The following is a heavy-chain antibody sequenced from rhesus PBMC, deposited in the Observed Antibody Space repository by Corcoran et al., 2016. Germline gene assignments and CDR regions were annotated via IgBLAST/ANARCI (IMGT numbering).Heavy chain of an antibody. D-gene: IGHD6-25*01. CDR3: ASGAAAGRRFDY. CDR1: GGSISSSY. J-gene: IGHJ4*01. CDR2: IYGSGCST. V-gene: IGHV4-169*02. Sequence: QLQLQESGPGLVKPSETPSVTCAVSGGSISSSYWSWIRQAPGKGLEWIGNIYGSGCSTNYNPSLKSQVTLSVDTSKNQLSLKLSSVTAADTAVYYCASGAAAGRRFDYWGQGVLVTVSS.